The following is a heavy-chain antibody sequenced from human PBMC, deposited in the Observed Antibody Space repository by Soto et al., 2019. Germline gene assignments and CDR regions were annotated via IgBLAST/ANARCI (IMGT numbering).Heavy chain of an antibody. CDR2: IKIDGGVS. CDR1: GFSFQNRW. Sequence: GGSLRLSCAASGFSFQNRWMSWVRQSPGRGLEWVANIKIDGGVSNYVDSVKGRFSISRDIAKNSLYLQMNSLRAEDTAIYYCARDKNYTYIWGSVFDYWGQGILVTVSS. D-gene: IGHD3-16*01. J-gene: IGHJ4*02. CDR3: ARDKNYTYIWGSVFDY. V-gene: IGHV3-7*01.